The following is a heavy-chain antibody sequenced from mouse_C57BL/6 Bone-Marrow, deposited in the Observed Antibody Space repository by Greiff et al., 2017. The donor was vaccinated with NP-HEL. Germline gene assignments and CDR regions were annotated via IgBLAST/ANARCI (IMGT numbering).Heavy chain of an antibody. Sequence: VPLLASGGCFVTPGGSLTLSCPASGFPFPDSCLPWVPHAPEKVLEWVAYISSGSSTIYYADTVKGRFTISRDNAKNTLFLQMTSLRSEDTAMYYCARLGLSFDYWGQGTTLTVSS. CDR1: GFPFPDSC. J-gene: IGHJ2*01. V-gene: IGHV5-17*01. CDR3: ARLGLSFDY. CDR2: ISSGSSTI. D-gene: IGHD4-1*01.